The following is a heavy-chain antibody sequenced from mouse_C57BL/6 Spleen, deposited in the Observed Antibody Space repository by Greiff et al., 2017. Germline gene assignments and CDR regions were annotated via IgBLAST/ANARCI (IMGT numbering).Heavy chain of an antibody. CDR2: IYPRSGNT. CDR3: ARSGLCITTEVDD. Sequence: VKLQESGAELVRPGASVKLSCKASGYTFTSYGISWVKQRPGQGLEWIGEIYPRSGNTYYNEKFKGKATLTSDKSSSTAYMELSSLTSEDSAVYFCARSGLCITTEVDDWGKGATLTVSS. CDR1: GYTFTSYG. D-gene: IGHD1-1*01. V-gene: IGHV1-81*01. J-gene: IGHJ2*01.